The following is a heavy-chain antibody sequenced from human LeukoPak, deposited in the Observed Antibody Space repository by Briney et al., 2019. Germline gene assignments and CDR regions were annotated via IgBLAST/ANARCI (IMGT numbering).Heavy chain of an antibody. CDR2: ISAYNGNT. J-gene: IGHJ3*02. V-gene: IGHV1-18*01. CDR3: ARAGATSGDAFDI. D-gene: IGHD1-26*01. Sequence: ASVKVSCKASGYTFTSYGISWVRQAPGQGLEWMGWISAYNGNTNYAQKFQGRVTITADKSTSTAYMELSSLRSEDTAVYYCARAGATSGDAFDIWGQGTMVTVSS. CDR1: GYTFTSYG.